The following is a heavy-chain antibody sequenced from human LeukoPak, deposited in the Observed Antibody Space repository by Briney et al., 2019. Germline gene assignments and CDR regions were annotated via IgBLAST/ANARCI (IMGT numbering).Heavy chain of an antibody. D-gene: IGHD3-10*01. CDR1: GFTFSRYA. V-gene: IGHV3-23*01. CDR2: LGVSVSGYGGST. CDR3: AKDPMYYYGSGSSHYSDY. Sequence: GGSLRLSCAASGFTFSRYAMSWVRQAPGKGLEWVSALGVSVSGYGGSTYYADSVKGRFTISRDNSKNTLYLQMNSLRAEDTALYYCAKDPMYYYGSGSSHYSDYWGQGTLVTVSS. J-gene: IGHJ4*02.